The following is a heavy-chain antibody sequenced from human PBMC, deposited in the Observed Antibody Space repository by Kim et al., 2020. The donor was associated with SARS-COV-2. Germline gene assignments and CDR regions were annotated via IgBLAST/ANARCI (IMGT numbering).Heavy chain of an antibody. D-gene: IGHD5-18*01. Sequence: SETLSLTCTVSGGSISSSSYYWGWIRQPPGKGLEWIGSIYYSGSTYYNPSLKSRVTISVDTSKNQFSLKLSSVTAADTAVYYCARRGYSDGFGGRGGWYFDYWGQRALVTASP. CDR2: IYYSGST. CDR3: ARRGYSDGFGGRGGWYFDY. V-gene: IGHV4-39*01. CDR1: GGSISSSSYY. J-gene: IGHJ4*02.